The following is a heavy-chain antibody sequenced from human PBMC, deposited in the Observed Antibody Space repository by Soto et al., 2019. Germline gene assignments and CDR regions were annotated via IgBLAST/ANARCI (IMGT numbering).Heavy chain of an antibody. J-gene: IGHJ6*02. V-gene: IGHV4-31*03. Sequence: SETLSLTCTVSGGSISSGGYYWSWIRQHPGKGLEWIGYIYYSGSTYYNPSLKSRVTISVDTSKNQFSLKLSSVTAADTAVYYCARDLDSSSLYYYYGMDVWGQGTTVTVSS. CDR3: ARDLDSSSLYYYYGMDV. D-gene: IGHD6-6*01. CDR1: GGSISSGGYY. CDR2: IYYSGST.